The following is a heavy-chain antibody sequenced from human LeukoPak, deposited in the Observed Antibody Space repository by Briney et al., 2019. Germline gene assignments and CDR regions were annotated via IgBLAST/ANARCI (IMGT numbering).Heavy chain of an antibody. CDR2: IYYSGST. CDR3: ARNWGYNYGYGSFDS. J-gene: IGHJ4*02. Sequence: SETLSLTCTVSGGSISSSSYYWGWIRQPPGKGLEWIGSIYYSGSTYYNPSLKSRVTISIDTSKSQFSLTLSAVAAADTAVYYCARNWGYNYGYGSFDSWGQGILVTVSS. CDR1: GGSISSSSYY. V-gene: IGHV4-39*07. D-gene: IGHD5-24*01.